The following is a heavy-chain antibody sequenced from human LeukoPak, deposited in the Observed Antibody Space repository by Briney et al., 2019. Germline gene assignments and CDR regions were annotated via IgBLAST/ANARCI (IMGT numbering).Heavy chain of an antibody. Sequence: ASVKVSCKASGYTFTNYGISWVRQAPGQGLEWMGWISAYNGYTNYAQKLQGRVTMTTDTSTSTAYMELRSLRSDDTAVYYCARSDPYDILTGYYYYFDYWGQGTLVTVSS. CDR1: GYTFTNYG. J-gene: IGHJ4*02. CDR3: ARSDPYDILTGYYYYFDY. V-gene: IGHV1-18*01. CDR2: ISAYNGYT. D-gene: IGHD3-9*01.